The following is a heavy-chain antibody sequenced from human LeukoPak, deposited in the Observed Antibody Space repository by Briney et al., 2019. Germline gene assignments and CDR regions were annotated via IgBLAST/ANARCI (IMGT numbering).Heavy chain of an antibody. CDR3: ARGLAVTYFDY. D-gene: IGHD4-17*01. CDR2: IYYTGNT. Sequence: SETLSLTCTVSGGSMSSSSYYWGWIRQPPGKGLEWIGTIYYTGNTFYNPSLKRRVTISVDTSKMQFSLKLSSVTAADTAVYYCARGLAVTYFDYWGQGTLVTVSS. CDR1: GGSMSSSSYY. J-gene: IGHJ4*02. V-gene: IGHV4-39*01.